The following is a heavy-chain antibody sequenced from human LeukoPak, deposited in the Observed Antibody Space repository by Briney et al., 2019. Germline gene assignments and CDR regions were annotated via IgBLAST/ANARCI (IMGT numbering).Heavy chain of an antibody. J-gene: IGHJ4*02. CDR2: ISPSGTYI. V-gene: IGHV3-21*04. Sequence: GGYLRLSCAASGFTFSTYFINRVRQAPGNGLEWVSSISPSGTYIFHADSLKGRFTISRDNAKNSLYLQMNSLRAEDTAVYYCDYRGEWGQGILVTVSS. CDR1: GFTFSTYF. D-gene: IGHD3-10*01. CDR3: DYRGE.